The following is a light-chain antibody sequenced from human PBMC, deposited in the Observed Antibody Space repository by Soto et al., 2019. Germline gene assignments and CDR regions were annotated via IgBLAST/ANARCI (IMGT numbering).Light chain of an antibody. Sequence: DIQMTQSPSSLSASVGARVNITCRASQGIRNDLGWYQQKPGKAPKLLISAASSLESGVPPRFSGSGSGTDFTLTITSLQPEDFATYYCQQSHSIPWTCGQGTKVDI. V-gene: IGKV1-39*01. CDR2: AAS. J-gene: IGKJ1*01. CDR1: QGIRND. CDR3: QQSHSIPWT.